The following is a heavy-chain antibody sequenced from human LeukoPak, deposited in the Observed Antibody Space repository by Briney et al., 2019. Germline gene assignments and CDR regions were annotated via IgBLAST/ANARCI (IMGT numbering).Heavy chain of an antibody. CDR2: INPSGGST. CDR3: ARVHGTAATSNYYYYYGMDV. J-gene: IGHJ6*02. Sequence: ASVKVSCKASGYTFTSYYMHWVRQAPGRGLEWMGIINPSGGSTSYAQKFQGRVTMTRDMSTSTVYMELSSLRSEDTAVYYCARVHGTAATSNYYYYYGMDVWGQGTTVTVSS. D-gene: IGHD2-2*01. V-gene: IGHV1-46*01. CDR1: GYTFTSYY.